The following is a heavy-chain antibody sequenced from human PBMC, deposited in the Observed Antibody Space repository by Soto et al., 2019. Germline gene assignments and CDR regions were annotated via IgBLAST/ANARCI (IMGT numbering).Heavy chain of an antibody. D-gene: IGHD5-12*01. J-gene: IGHJ6*02. V-gene: IGHV1-2*04. CDR2: INPNSGGT. Sequence: ASVEVSCKASGYTFTGYYIHWVRQAPGQGLEWMGWINPNSGGTNYAQKFQGWVTMTRDTSISTAYMELSRLRSDDTAVYYCARDGYNYRTGGGYYYGMDVWGQGTTVTVSS. CDR3: ARDGYNYRTGGGYYYGMDV. CDR1: GYTFTGYY.